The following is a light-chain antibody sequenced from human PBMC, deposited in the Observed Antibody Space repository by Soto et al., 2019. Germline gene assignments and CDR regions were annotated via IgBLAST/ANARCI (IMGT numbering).Light chain of an antibody. Sequence: EIVMTQSPATLSVSPGERATLSCRASQSVSSNLAWYQQKPGQAPRLLIYGASTRATGIPARFSGSGSGTEFTLTIRGLQAEDFAVYYCQQYNNWPETFGQGTKVEIK. V-gene: IGKV3-15*01. CDR2: GAS. CDR1: QSVSSN. J-gene: IGKJ1*01. CDR3: QQYNNWPET.